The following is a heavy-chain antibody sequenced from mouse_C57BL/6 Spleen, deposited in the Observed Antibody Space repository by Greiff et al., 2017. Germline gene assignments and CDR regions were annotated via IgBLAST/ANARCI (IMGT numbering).Heavy chain of an antibody. D-gene: IGHD2-4*01. CDR3: ARWSPYYDYGEGYAMDY. CDR2: INPNNGGT. V-gene: IGHV1-18*01. J-gene: IGHJ4*01. CDR1: GYTFTDYN. Sequence: EVQLQQSGPELVKPGASVKIPCKASGYTFTDYNMDWVKQSHGKSLEWIGDINPNNGGTIYNQKFKGKATLTVDKSSSTAYMELRSLTSEDTAVYYCARWSPYYDYGEGYAMDYWGQGTSVTVSS.